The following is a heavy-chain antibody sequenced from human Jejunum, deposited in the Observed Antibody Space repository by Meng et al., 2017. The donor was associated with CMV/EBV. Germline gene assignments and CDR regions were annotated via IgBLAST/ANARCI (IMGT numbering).Heavy chain of an antibody. J-gene: IGHJ4*02. Sequence: AYLHYAGPGQLQPSDTPAPTVTLPCGSITVDSTTWSRQPAEKGLEWIGLFYPSGSTNYSPSLQSRFTMSVDTSMKQLSLKLTSVTAADTAVYYCARASNSAGWYGFDYWGQGTLVTVSS. D-gene: IGHD6-19*01. CDR3: ARASNSAGWYGFDY. CDR1: CGSITVDS. V-gene: IGHV4-4*07. CDR2: FYPSGST.